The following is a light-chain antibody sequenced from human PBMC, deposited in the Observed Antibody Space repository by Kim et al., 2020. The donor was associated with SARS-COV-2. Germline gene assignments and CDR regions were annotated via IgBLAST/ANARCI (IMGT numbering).Light chain of an antibody. Sequence: GQSVTISCTGNSSDVGGYNYVPWYQQHPGKAPKLMIYEVSKRPSGVPDRFSGSKSGNTASLTVSGLQAEDEADYYCSSYAGSNNLVFGGGTQLTVL. V-gene: IGLV2-8*01. J-gene: IGLJ2*01. CDR3: SSYAGSNNLV. CDR2: EVS. CDR1: SSDVGGYNY.